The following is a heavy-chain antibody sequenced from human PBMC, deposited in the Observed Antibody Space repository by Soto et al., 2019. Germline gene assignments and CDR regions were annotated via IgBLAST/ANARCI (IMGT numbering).Heavy chain of an antibody. CDR1: GFTFSSYW. D-gene: IGHD5-18*01. V-gene: IGHV3-74*01. CDR2: INSDGSST. Sequence: GSLRLSCAASGFTFSSYWMHWVRQAPGKGLVWVSRINSDGSSTSYADSVKGRFTISRDNAKNTLYLQMNSLRAEDTAVYYCAIDTAMLYYFDYWGQGTLVTVSA. J-gene: IGHJ4*02. CDR3: AIDTAMLYYFDY.